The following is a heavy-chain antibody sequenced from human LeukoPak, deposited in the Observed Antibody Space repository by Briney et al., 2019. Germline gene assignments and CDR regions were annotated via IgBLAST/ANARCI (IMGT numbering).Heavy chain of an antibody. CDR3: AGLKMTTGPRGLLEY. J-gene: IGHJ4*02. CDR2: INHSGST. D-gene: IGHD4-17*01. CDR1: GGSFSGYY. V-gene: IGHV4-34*01. Sequence: SETLSLTCAVYGGSFSGYYWSWIRQPPGKGLEWIGEINHSGSTNYDPSLKGRVTISVDTSKNQFSLKLSSVTAADTAVYYCAGLKMTTGPRGLLEYWGQGTLVTVSS.